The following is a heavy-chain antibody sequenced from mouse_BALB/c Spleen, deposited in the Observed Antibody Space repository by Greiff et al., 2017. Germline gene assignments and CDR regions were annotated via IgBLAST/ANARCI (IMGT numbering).Heavy chain of an antibody. CDR2: IDPETGGT. D-gene: IGHD1-2*01. CDR3: TKGVTTATQGVYFDY. CDR1: GYTFTDYE. V-gene: IGHV1-15*01. J-gene: IGHJ2*01. Sequence: QVQLQQSGAELVRPGASVTLSCKASGYTFTDYEMHWVKQTPVHGLEWIGAIDPETGGTAYNQKFKGKATLTADKSSSTAYMELRSLTSEDSAVYYCTKGVTTATQGVYFDYWGQGTTLTVSS.